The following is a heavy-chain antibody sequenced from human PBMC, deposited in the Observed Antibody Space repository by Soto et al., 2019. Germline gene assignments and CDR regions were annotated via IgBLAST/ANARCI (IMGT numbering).Heavy chain of an antibody. CDR2: ISGSADST. V-gene: IGHV3-23*01. CDR1: GFSFSTYA. D-gene: IGHD4-17*01. CDR3: ARAKSRVTTVTPIAY. J-gene: IGHJ4*02. Sequence: GGSLRLSCAASGFSFSTYAMSWVRQAPGKGLEWVSGISGSADSTYYADSVKGRFTISRDNSKNTLYLQMNSLRAEDTALYYCARAKSRVTTVTPIAYWGQGTLVTVSS.